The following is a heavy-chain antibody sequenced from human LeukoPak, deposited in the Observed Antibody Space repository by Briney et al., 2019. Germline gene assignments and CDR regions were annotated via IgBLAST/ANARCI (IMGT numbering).Heavy chain of an antibody. Sequence: GGSLRLSCAASGFTFSSYAMSWVRQAPGKGLEWVSAISGSGGSTSYADSVKGRFTISRDNSKNTLYLQMNSLRAEDTAVYYCATHDLVGASIDAFDIWGQGTMVTVSS. J-gene: IGHJ3*02. CDR2: ISGSGGST. CDR3: ATHDLVGASIDAFDI. D-gene: IGHD1-26*01. CDR1: GFTFSSYA. V-gene: IGHV3-23*01.